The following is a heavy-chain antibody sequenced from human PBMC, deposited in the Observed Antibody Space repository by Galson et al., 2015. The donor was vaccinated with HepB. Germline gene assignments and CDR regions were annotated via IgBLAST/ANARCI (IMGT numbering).Heavy chain of an antibody. D-gene: IGHD3-10*01. Sequence: CLRLPCAASGFNLSTYWMHSVRQAPGTGLVWVSRVTSDGCSPTYAASVEGRITISRDNAKNTLYLQMNSLRAEDTAMYFCVRAGGGSGISRAFDIWGQGTMVTVSS. CDR2: VTSDGCSP. J-gene: IGHJ3*02. CDR1: GFNLSTYW. V-gene: IGHV3-74*03. CDR3: VRAGGGSGISRAFDI.